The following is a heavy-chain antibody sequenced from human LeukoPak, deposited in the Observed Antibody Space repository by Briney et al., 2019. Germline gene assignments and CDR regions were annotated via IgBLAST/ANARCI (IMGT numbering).Heavy chain of an antibody. J-gene: IGHJ4*02. D-gene: IGHD3-22*01. CDR2: ISAYNGNT. Sequence: GASVKVSCKASGYTFTSYGISWVRQAPGQGLEWMGWISAYNGNTNNAQKFQGRVTMTTDTSTSTAYMELRSLRSDDTAVYYCAREPTSYYYEGSAYYTRDYFDYWGQGTLVTVSS. CDR3: AREPTSYYYEGSAYYTRDYFDY. CDR1: GYTFTSYG. V-gene: IGHV1-18*01.